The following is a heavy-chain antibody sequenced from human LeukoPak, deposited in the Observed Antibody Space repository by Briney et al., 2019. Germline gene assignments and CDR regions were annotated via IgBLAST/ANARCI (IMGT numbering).Heavy chain of an antibody. CDR3: ARAGTVVVSSFDF. CDR1: GGSFSGYY. J-gene: IGHJ3*01. CDR2: INHSGST. Sequence: SETLSLTCAVYGGSFSGYYWNWIRQPPGKGLEWIGEINHSGSTNYNPSLKSRVTISVDTSKNQFSLKLSSVTAADTAVYYCARAGTVVVSSFDFWGPGTMVTVSS. V-gene: IGHV4-34*01. D-gene: IGHD3-22*01.